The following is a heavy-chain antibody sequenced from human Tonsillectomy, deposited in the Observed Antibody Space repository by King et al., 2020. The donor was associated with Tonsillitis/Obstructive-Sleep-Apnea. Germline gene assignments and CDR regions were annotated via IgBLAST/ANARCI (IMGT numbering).Heavy chain of an antibody. CDR1: GFTFDDYA. CDR2: ISWNGDSL. CDR3: AKSLEGFFDAFDI. Sequence: VQLVESGGGLAQPGRSLRLSCAASGFTFDDYAMHWVRLAPGKGLEWVSGISWNGDSLGYAASVRGRFTISRDNAKNSLYLQMNSLRTEDTAFYYCAKSLEGFFDAFDIWGQGTMVTVSS. J-gene: IGHJ3*02. D-gene: IGHD3-10*01. V-gene: IGHV3-9*01.